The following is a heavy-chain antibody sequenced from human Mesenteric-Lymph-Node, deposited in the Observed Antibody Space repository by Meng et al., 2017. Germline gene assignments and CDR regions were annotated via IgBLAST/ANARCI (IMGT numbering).Heavy chain of an antibody. D-gene: IGHD5-12*01. J-gene: IGHJ4*02. V-gene: IGHV3-48*04. CDR1: GFTFDDYG. Sequence: GESLKISCAASGFTFDDYGMSWVRQAPGKGLEWVSYISSSGSTIYYADSVKGRFTISRDNAKNSLYLQMNSLRAEDTAVYYCASNNIVATIFHYWGQGTLVTVSS. CDR2: ISSSGSTI. CDR3: ASNNIVATIFHY.